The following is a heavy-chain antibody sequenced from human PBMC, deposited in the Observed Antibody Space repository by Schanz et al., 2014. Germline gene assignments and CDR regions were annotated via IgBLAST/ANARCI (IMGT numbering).Heavy chain of an antibody. Sequence: VRLVESGGGLVQPGGSLRLSCAASGFTFSDYYMTWIRQAPGKGLEWVSDISDSGDSTHYADSVKGRFTISRDNAKNSLFLQMNRLSAEDTAVYYCAKVAPAATYLDSWGLGTLVTVSS. V-gene: IGHV3-11*01. CDR1: GFTFSDYY. J-gene: IGHJ4*02. CDR2: ISDSGDST. CDR3: AKVAPAATYLDS. D-gene: IGHD2-2*01.